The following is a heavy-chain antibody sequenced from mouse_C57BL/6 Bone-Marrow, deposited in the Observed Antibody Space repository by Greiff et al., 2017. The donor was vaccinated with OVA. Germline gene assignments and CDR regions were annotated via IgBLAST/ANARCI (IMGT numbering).Heavy chain of an antibody. V-gene: IGHV5-16*01. Sequence: DVKLVESEGGLVQPGSSMKLSCTASGFTFSDYYMAWVRQVPDKGLEWVANINYDGSSTYYLDSLKSRFLISRDNAKNILYLQMRSLESGDTATYYCTRDRVGTFDYWGQGTTLTVSS. CDR1: GFTFSDYY. D-gene: IGHD4-1*01. CDR3: TRDRVGTFDY. CDR2: INYDGSST. J-gene: IGHJ2*01.